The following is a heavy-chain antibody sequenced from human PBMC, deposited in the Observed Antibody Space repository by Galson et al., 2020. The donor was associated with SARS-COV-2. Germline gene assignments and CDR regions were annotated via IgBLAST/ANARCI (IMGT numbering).Heavy chain of an antibody. V-gene: IGHV3-53*01. CDR3: ARETYYYDSSGYYGGDAFDI. CDR1: GFTVSSNY. CDR2: IYSGGST. Sequence: GGSLRLSCAASGFTVSSNYMSWVRQAPGKGLEWVSVIYSGGSTHYADSVKGRFTIPRDNSKNTLYLQMNSLRAEDTAVYYCARETYYYDSSGYYGGDAFDIWGQGTMVTVSS. J-gene: IGHJ3*02. D-gene: IGHD3-22*01.